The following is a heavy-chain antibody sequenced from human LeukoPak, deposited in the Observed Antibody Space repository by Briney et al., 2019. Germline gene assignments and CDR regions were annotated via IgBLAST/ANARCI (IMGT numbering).Heavy chain of an antibody. Sequence: PGRSLRLSCAASGFTFDDYAMHWVRQAPGKGLEWVSGISWNSGSIGYADSVKGRITISRDNSKNTLYLQMNSLRAEDTAVYFCAKSFEKYSSSSIDYYMDVWGKGTTVTVSS. CDR2: ISWNSGSI. V-gene: IGHV3-9*01. CDR1: GFTFDDYA. CDR3: AKSFEKYSSSSIDYYMDV. D-gene: IGHD6-6*01. J-gene: IGHJ6*03.